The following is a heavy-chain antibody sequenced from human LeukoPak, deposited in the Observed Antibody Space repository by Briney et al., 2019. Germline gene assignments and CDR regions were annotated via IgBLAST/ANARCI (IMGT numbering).Heavy chain of an antibody. D-gene: IGHD6-19*01. Sequence: GGSLRLSCAASGFTFSSYEMNWVRQAPGKGLEWVSYISSSGSTIYYAGSVKGRFTISRDNAKNSLYLQMNSLRAEDTAVYYCARAFYSSGWYIFDYWGQGTLLTVSS. CDR3: ARAFYSSGWYIFDY. CDR1: GFTFSSYE. V-gene: IGHV3-48*03. J-gene: IGHJ4*02. CDR2: ISSSGSTI.